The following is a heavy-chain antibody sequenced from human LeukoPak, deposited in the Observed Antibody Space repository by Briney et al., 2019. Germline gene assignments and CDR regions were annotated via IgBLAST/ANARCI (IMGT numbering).Heavy chain of an antibody. J-gene: IGHJ6*02. CDR2: INPSGGST. CDR1: GYTFTSYY. V-gene: IGHV1-46*01. Sequence: ASVNVSCKASGYTFTSYYMHWVRQAPGQGLEWMGIINPSGGSTSYAQKFQGRVTITADESTSTAYMELSSLRSEDTAVYYCARDRLRFLEWSHYGMDVWGQGTTVTVSS. D-gene: IGHD3-3*01. CDR3: ARDRLRFLEWSHYGMDV.